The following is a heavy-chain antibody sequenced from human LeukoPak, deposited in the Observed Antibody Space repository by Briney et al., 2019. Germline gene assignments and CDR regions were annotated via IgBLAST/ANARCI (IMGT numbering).Heavy chain of an antibody. CDR3: ARATAYCSSTSCYNWFDP. CDR2: INPNSGGT. V-gene: IGHV1-2*02. J-gene: IGHJ5*02. CDR1: GYTFTSYY. D-gene: IGHD2-2*01. Sequence: ASVKVSCKASGYTFTSYYMHWVRQAPGQGLEWMGWINPNSGGTNYAQKFQGRVTMTRDTSISTVYMELSRLRSDDTAVYYCARATAYCSSTSCYNWFDPWGQGTLVTVSS.